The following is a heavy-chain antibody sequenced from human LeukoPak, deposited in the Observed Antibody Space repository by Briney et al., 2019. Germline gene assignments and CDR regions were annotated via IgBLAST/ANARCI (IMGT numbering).Heavy chain of an antibody. Sequence: GGSLRLSCAASGFTFGSSAMLWVRQAPGRGLEWVSAIGNSGSTIYYADSVKGRFTIFRDNSKNTLYLQMDSLRVDDTAVYYCAKLKGKYGITDFYAHWSQASRATVSS. CDR1: GFTFGSSA. CDR2: IGNSGSTI. D-gene: IGHD2/OR15-2a*01. J-gene: IGHJ1*01. V-gene: IGHV3-23*05. CDR3: AKLKGKYGITDFYAH.